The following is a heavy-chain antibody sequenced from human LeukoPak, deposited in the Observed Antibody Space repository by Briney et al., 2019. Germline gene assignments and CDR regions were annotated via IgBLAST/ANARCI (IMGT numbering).Heavy chain of an antibody. CDR2: ITHGGST. D-gene: IGHD6-13*01. CDR3: ARGGWHSSSWYFDY. Sequence: PSETLSLTCAVYGGSFSGYYWSWIRQPPGKGLEWIGEITHGGSTNYNPSLKSRATISVDTSKNQFSLELNSVTAADTAVYYCARGGWHSSSWYFDYWGQRTLVTVSS. J-gene: IGHJ4*02. CDR1: GGSFSGYY. V-gene: IGHV4-34*01.